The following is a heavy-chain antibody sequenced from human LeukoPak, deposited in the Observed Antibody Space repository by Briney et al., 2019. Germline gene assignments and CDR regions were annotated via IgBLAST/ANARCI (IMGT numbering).Heavy chain of an antibody. CDR1: GYSISRDYY. CDR2: FYHSGST. CDR3: ARYILGGSGNYSYYYYYYMDV. V-gene: IGHV4-38-2*01. D-gene: IGHD3-10*01. Sequence: PSVTLSLTCAVSGYSISRDYYWAWIRQPPGKGLEWIGSFYHSGSTYYKPSLKGRVTISVDTSKNQFSLKLSSVTAADTAVYYCARYILGGSGNYSYYYYYYMDVWGKGTTVTVSS. J-gene: IGHJ6*03.